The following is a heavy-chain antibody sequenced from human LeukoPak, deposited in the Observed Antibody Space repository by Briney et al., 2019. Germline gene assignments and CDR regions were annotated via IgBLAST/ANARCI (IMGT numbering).Heavy chain of an antibody. CDR1: GYTFTDYY. Sequence: ASVKVSCKASGYTFTDYYMHWVRQAPGQGLEWMGVINPRGGRTTYAQKFQGRVTMTRDTSTSTFYMVLSSLKSDDTAVYYCARAGGSRSPFDYWGQGTLVTVSS. CDR2: INPRGGRT. J-gene: IGHJ4*02. CDR3: ARAGGSRSPFDY. D-gene: IGHD6-6*01. V-gene: IGHV1-46*01.